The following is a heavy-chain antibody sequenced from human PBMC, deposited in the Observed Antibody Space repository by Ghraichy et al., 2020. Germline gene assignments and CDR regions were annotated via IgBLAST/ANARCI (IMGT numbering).Heavy chain of an antibody. CDR2: INPNSGGT. CDR3: ARDSYYDSSGSDYYGMDV. CDR1: GYTFTGYY. Sequence: ASVKVSCKASGYTFTGYYMHWVRQAPGQGLEWMGRINPNSGGTNYAQKFQGRVTMTRDTSINTAYMELSRLRSDDTAVYYCARDSYYDSSGSDYYGMDVWGQGTMVTVSS. V-gene: IGHV1-2*06. J-gene: IGHJ6*02. D-gene: IGHD3-22*01.